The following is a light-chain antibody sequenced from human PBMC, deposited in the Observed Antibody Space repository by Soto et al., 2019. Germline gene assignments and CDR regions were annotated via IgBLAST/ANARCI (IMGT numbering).Light chain of an antibody. V-gene: IGKV2-30*02. Sequence: DVVMTQSPLSLPVTLGQPASISCSSSQSLVHSDGNTYLSWFQQRPGQSPRRLIYKVSNRDSGVPARFSGSGSGTDFALKISRVEAEDVGVYYCMQGTHWPITFGQGTRREIK. CDR1: QSLVHSDGNTY. J-gene: IGKJ5*01. CDR3: MQGTHWPIT. CDR2: KVS.